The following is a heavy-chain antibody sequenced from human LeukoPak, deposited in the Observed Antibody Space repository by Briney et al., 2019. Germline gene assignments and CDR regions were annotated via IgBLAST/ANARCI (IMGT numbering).Heavy chain of an antibody. Sequence: SETLSLTCTVSRGSNNSYYWSWIRQPPGKGLEWIGYTHPSGNTNYIPSLKSRVTISIDMSRDQFSLRLSSVTAADTAFYYCARKAPKKGWFDPWGQGTLVTVSS. CDR2: THPSGNT. J-gene: IGHJ5*02. CDR1: RGSNNSYY. CDR3: ARKAPKKGWFDP. V-gene: IGHV4-4*09.